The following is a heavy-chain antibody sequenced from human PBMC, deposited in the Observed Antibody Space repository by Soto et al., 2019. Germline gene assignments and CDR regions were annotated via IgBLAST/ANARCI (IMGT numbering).Heavy chain of an antibody. CDR1: DDSINSDKYY. J-gene: IGHJ4*02. V-gene: IGHV4-39*01. CDR3: ARLEGLATISYYFDF. Sequence: QLQLQESGPGLVKPSETLSLTCSVSDDSINSDKYYWGWIRQPPGKGLEWIGSIDYRCNAYYNPSLQTRVTISLDKSRSQFCLKLNSVTAADSAVYFCARLEGLATISYYFDFWGPGALVTVSS. D-gene: IGHD3-9*01. CDR2: IDYRCNA.